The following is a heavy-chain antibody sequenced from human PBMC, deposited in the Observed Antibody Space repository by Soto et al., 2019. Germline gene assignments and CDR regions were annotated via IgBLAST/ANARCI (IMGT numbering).Heavy chain of an antibody. V-gene: IGHV3-33*01. J-gene: IGHJ4*02. Sequence: GGALRLSCAASGFTFSSYGMHWVRQAPGKGLEWVAVTWYDGSNKYYADSVKGRFTISRDNSKNTLYLQMNSLRAEDTAVYYCAREEDSRGYITAFLDNWGQGTLVTVSS. CDR1: GFTFSSYG. D-gene: IGHD3-22*01. CDR2: TWYDGSNK. CDR3: AREEDSRGYITAFLDN.